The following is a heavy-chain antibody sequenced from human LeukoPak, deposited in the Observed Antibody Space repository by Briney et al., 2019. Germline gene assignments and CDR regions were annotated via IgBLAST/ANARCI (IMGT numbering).Heavy chain of an antibody. CDR2: IYNSGST. J-gene: IGHJ4*02. V-gene: IGHV4-59*01. CDR1: GGSISSYY. Sequence: SETLSLTCTVSGGSISSYYWSWIRQPPGKGLEWIGYIYNSGSTNYNPSLKSRVTIAVDTSKNQFSLKLTSVTAADTAVYFCARDLSGSLYFDYWGQGVLVTVSS. CDR3: ARDLSGSLYFDY. D-gene: IGHD3-10*01.